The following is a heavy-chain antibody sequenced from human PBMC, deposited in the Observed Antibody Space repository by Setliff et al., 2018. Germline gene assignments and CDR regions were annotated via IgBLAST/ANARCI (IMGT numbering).Heavy chain of an antibody. Sequence: SETLSLTCTVSGGSISSSSYYWGWIRQSPGKGLEWIGSIYYSGSTYYNPSLKGRVTISVDTSKNQFSLKLSSVTAADTAVYYCARGRGISMIVVVTHDAFDIWGQGTMVTVSS. CDR2: IYYSGST. J-gene: IGHJ3*02. V-gene: IGHV4-39*07. CDR3: ARGRGISMIVVVTHDAFDI. CDR1: GGSISSSSYY. D-gene: IGHD3-22*01.